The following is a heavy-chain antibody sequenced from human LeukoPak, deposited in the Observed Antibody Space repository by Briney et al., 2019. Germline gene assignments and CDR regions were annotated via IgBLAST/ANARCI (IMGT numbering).Heavy chain of an antibody. D-gene: IGHD6-6*01. CDR3: ARHRAYSSSSTFDY. V-gene: IGHV4-59*08. Sequence: PSQTLSLTCSVSGGSISSLYWSWIRQPPGNGLEWIGYIYYTGSTNYNPSLKSRVTMFVDMSKNQFSLRLSSVTAADTAVYYCARHRAYSSSSTFDYWGQGTLVTVPS. CDR2: IYYTGST. CDR1: GGSISSLY. J-gene: IGHJ4*02.